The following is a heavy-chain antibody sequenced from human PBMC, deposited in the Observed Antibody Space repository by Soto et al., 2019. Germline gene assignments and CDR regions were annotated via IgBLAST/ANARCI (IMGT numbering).Heavy chain of an antibody. CDR2: ISGSGVNA. Sequence: EVQLVESGGSVIRPGGSLRLSCAASGFAFQNHGMAWVRQVPGKGLEWVAGISGSGVNAGYADSVKGRFTISRDKGDNSLYLEINNLGVEDTALYHCARKAHCQYWYFDLWGRVTLVTVSS. J-gene: IGHJ2*01. CDR1: GFAFQNHG. CDR3: ARKAHCQYWYFDL. V-gene: IGHV3-20*01.